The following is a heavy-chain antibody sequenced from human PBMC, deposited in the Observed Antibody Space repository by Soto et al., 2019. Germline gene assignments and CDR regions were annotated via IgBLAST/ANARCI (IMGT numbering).Heavy chain of an antibody. V-gene: IGHV3-33*01. CDR2: IWYDGSNK. CDR3: ARERAAYYDILTGYYNPYY. D-gene: IGHD3-9*01. CDR1: GFTFSSYG. J-gene: IGHJ4*02. Sequence: GGSLRLSCAASGFTFSSYGMHWVRQAPGKGPEWVAVIWYDGSNKYYADSVKGRFTISRDNSKNTLYLQMNSLRAEDTAVYYCARERAAYYDILTGYYNPYYWGQGTLVTVSS.